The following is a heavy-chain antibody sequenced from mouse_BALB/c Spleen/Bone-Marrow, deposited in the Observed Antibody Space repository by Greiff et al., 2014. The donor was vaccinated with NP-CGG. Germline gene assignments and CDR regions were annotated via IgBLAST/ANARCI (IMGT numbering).Heavy chain of an antibody. Sequence: EVQRVESGAELVKPGASVKLSCTASGFNIKDTYMHWVKQRPEQGLEWIGRIDPANGNTKYDPKFQGKATITADTSSNTAYQQLSSLTSEDSAVYYCAIYYYGSSGFAYWGQGTLVTVSA. J-gene: IGHJ3*01. CDR1: GFNIKDTY. D-gene: IGHD1-1*01. CDR3: AIYYYGSSGFAY. CDR2: IDPANGNT. V-gene: IGHV14-3*02.